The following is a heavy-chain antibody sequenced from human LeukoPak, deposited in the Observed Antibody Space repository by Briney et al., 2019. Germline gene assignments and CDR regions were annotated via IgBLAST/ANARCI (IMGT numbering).Heavy chain of an antibody. V-gene: IGHV4-61*05. J-gene: IGHJ6*03. CDR2: IYYSGST. CDR3: ARAPELKYSGSSQAPLYYYYYMDV. Sequence: SETLSLTCTVSGGSISSSSYYWGWIRQPPGKGLEWIGYIYYSGSTNYNPSLKSRVTISVDTSKNQFSLKLSSVTAADTAVYYCARAPELKYSGSSQAPLYYYYYMDVWGKGTTVTVSS. D-gene: IGHD1-26*01. CDR1: GGSISSSSYY.